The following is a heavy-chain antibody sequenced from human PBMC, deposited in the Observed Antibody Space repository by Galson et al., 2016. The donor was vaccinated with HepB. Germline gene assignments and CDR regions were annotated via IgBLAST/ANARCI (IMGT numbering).Heavy chain of an antibody. V-gene: IGHV4-34*01. CDR1: GGSFFGYY. Sequence: SETLSLTCAVSGGSFFGYYWSWIRQPPGKGLEWIGEIHPGGDTNYNPSLKSRVTISVDTSKNQFSLRLSSVTAADTAVYFCARGGNYDFWSDYPNWFDPWGQGTLVAVSS. CDR2: IHPGGDT. J-gene: IGHJ5*02. CDR3: ARGGNYDFWSDYPNWFDP. D-gene: IGHD3-3*01.